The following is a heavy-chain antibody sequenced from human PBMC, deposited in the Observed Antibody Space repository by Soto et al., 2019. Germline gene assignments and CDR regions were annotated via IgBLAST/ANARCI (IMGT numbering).Heavy chain of an antibody. CDR2: IYYSGST. D-gene: IGHD3-22*01. CDR1: GGSISSGGYY. Sequence: QVQLRESGPGLVKPSQTLSLTCTVSGGSISSGGYYWSWIRQHPGKGLEWIGYIYYSGSTYYNPSLKSRVTVSVDTSKNQFALKLSSVTAADTAVYYCARDSKGYYYFDYWGQGTLVTVSS. J-gene: IGHJ4*02. V-gene: IGHV4-31*03. CDR3: ARDSKGYYYFDY.